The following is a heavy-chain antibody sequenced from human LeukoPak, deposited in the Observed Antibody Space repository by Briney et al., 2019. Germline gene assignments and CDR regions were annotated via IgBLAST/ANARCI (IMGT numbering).Heavy chain of an antibody. Sequence: GGSLRLSCVASGFIFSRYEMNWVRQAPGKGLEWVAVISYDGSNKYYADSVKGRFTISRDNSKNTLYLQMNSLRAEDTAVYYCAKDAAAAGTFDYWGQGTLVTVSS. CDR1: GFIFSRYE. V-gene: IGHV3-30*18. CDR2: ISYDGSNK. D-gene: IGHD6-13*01. J-gene: IGHJ4*02. CDR3: AKDAAAAGTFDY.